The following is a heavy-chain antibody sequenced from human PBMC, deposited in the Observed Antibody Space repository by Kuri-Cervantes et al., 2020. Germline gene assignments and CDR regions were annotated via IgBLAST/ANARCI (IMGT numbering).Heavy chain of an antibody. D-gene: IGHD4-17*01. CDR3: ARDSDGDYGKYYYYYGMDV. J-gene: IGHJ6*02. V-gene: IGHV4-39*07. Sequence: SETLSLTCTVSGDSIGSDNKHWVWIRQPPGKGPEWIGAIHYRGSTYYNPSLKSRVTISVDTSKNQFSLKLSSVTAADTAVYYCARDSDGDYGKYYYYYGMDVWGQGTTVTVSS. CDR1: GDSIGSDNKH. CDR2: IHYRGST.